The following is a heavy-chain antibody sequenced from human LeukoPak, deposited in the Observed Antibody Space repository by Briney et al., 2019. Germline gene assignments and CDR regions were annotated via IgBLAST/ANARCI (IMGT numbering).Heavy chain of an antibody. V-gene: IGHV4-59*01. CDR1: GASISSYY. D-gene: IGHD1-14*01. CDR3: ARDLTEKPGVDAFDI. Sequence: SETLSLTCTVSGASISSYYWSWIRQPPGKGLEWIGYIYYSGSTNYNPSLKSRVTISVDTSKNQFSLKLSSVTAADTAVYYCARDLTEKPGVDAFDIWGQGTMVTVSS. J-gene: IGHJ3*02. CDR2: IYYSGST.